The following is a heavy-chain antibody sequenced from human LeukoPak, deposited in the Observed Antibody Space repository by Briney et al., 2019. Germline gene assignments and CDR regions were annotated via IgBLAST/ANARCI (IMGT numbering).Heavy chain of an antibody. CDR3: ARDHCSGGSCYSTRDFDY. CDR1: GFTFSDYY. V-gene: IGHV3-11*04. J-gene: IGHJ4*02. D-gene: IGHD2-15*01. CDR2: ISSSSSTI. Sequence: GGSLRLSCAASGFTFSDYYMSWIRQAPGKGLEWVSYISSSSSTIYYADSVKGRFTISRDNAKNSLYLQMNSLRAEDTAVYYCARDHCSGGSCYSTRDFDYWGQGTLVTVSS.